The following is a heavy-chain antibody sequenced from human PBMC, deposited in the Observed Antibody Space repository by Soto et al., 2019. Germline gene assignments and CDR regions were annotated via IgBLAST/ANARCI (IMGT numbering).Heavy chain of an antibody. CDR2: IIPIFGTA. CDR3: ARWITGTTVTDWCDP. V-gene: IGHV1-69*01. J-gene: IGHJ5*02. D-gene: IGHD1-7*01. CDR1: GGTFSSYA. Sequence: QVQLVQSGAEVKKPGSSVKVSCKASGGTFSSYAISWVRQAPGQGLEWMGGIIPIFGTANYAQKCQGRVTITADETTRTAYMELSSLRSEDTAVYHCARWITGTTVTDWCDPWGQGTLVTVSS.